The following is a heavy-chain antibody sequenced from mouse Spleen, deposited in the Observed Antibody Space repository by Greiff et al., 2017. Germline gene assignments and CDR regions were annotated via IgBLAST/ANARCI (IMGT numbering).Heavy chain of an antibody. CDR3: ARYYDFPYYAMDY. CDR1: GYAFSSSW. CDR2: IYPGDGDT. D-gene: IGHD2-4*01. J-gene: IGHJ4*01. Sequence: ESGPELVKPGASVKISCKASGYAFSSSWMNWVKQRPGQGLEWIGRIYPGDGDTNYNGKFKGKATLTADKSSSTAYMQLSSLTSVDSAVYFCARYYDFPYYAMDYWGQGTSVTVSS. V-gene: IGHV1-82*01.